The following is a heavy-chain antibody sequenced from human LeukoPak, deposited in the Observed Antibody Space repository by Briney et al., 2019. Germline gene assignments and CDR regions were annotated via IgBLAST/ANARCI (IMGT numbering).Heavy chain of an antibody. CDR2: INPKSGGT. V-gene: IGHV1-2*02. D-gene: IGHD5-18*01. CDR1: GYSFTGYY. J-gene: IGHJ4*02. CDR3: ARSGMVTDFDY. Sequence: ASVKVSCEASGYSFTGYYMHWVRQAPGQGLEWMGWINPKSGGTNCAQKFQGRVTMTRDTSISTAYMELSRLRSDDTAVYYCARSGMVTDFDYWGQGTLVTVSS.